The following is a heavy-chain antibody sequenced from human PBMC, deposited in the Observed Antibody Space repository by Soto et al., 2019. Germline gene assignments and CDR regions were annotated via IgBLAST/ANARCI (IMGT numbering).Heavy chain of an antibody. CDR3: ARERDYYDSSGYYSSWFDP. J-gene: IGHJ5*02. D-gene: IGHD3-22*01. CDR1: GGTFSSYT. V-gene: IGHV1-69*08. CDR2: IIPILGIA. Sequence: QVQLVQSGAEVKKPGSSVKVSCKASGGTFSSYTIRWVRQAPGQGLEWMGRIIPILGIANYAQKFQGRVTITAHKSTSTAYMELSSLRSEDTAVYYCARERDYYDSSGYYSSWFDPWGQGTLVTVSS.